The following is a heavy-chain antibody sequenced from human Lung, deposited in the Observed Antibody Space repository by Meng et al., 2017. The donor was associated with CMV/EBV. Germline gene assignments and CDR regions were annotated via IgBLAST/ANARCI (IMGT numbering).Heavy chain of an antibody. CDR1: GGTFSTRF. CDR3: ARSKVGPSRGLFLGMDL. Sequence: SVKVSCKASGGTFSTRFISWVRQAPGQGHEWMGGIIPVYGTADYAPKFQGRVTISTTESRIAVYMDVYRLRSVDTAVYFCARSKVGPSRGLFLGMDLWGQGTXVTVSS. CDR2: IIPVYGTA. J-gene: IGHJ6*02. V-gene: IGHV1-69*05. D-gene: IGHD1-26*01.